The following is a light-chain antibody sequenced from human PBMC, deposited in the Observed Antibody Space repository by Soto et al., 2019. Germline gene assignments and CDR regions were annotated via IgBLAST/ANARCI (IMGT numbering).Light chain of an antibody. CDR1: SSNIAGNS. Sequence: QSVLTQPPSASGTAGQRVTIFCSGSSSNIAGNSVNWYQQLPGTAPKLLIYTNNQRPSGVPERFSGSKSGTSASLAISGLQSEDEAEYYCVTWDDSLNGVVFGGGIKLTVL. J-gene: IGLJ2*01. CDR2: TNN. V-gene: IGLV1-44*01. CDR3: VTWDDSLNGVV.